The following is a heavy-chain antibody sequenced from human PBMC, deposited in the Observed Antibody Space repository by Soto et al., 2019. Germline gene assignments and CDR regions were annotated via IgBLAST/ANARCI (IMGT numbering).Heavy chain of an antibody. D-gene: IGHD3-22*01. V-gene: IGHV4-30-2*01. Sequence: PSETLSLTCAVSGGSISSGGYSWSWIRQPPGKGLEWIGYIYHSGSTYYNPSLKSRVTISVDRSKNQFSLKLSSVTAADTAVYYCARCYYYDSSGFRFGPWGQGTLVTVSS. CDR1: GGSISSGGYS. J-gene: IGHJ5*02. CDR2: IYHSGST. CDR3: ARCYYYDSSGFRFGP.